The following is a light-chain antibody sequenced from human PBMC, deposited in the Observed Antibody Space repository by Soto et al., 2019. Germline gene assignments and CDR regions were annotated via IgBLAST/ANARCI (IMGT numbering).Light chain of an antibody. V-gene: IGKV1-5*03. J-gene: IGKJ5*01. Sequence: DIQMTQSPSTLSASVGDRYTITCRASQTISSWLAWYQQKPGKXPKXXIYKASTLKSGVPSRFSGSGSGTELTITISSLQPDDVETYYCQQYNSYPITFGQGTRLEI. CDR3: QQYNSYPIT. CDR1: QTISSW. CDR2: KAS.